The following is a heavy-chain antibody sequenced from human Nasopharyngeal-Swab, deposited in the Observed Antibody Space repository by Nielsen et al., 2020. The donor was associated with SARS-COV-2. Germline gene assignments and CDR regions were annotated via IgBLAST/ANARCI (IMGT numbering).Heavy chain of an antibody. CDR3: ARYYYGSGSSPYNWFDP. CDR2: ISGSGGST. Sequence: GESLKISCAASGFTFSSYAMSWVRQAPGKGLEWVSAISGSGGSTYYADSVKGRFTISRDNSKNTLYLQMNSLRAEDTAVYYCARYYYGSGSSPYNWFDPWGQGTLVTVSS. V-gene: IGHV3-23*01. D-gene: IGHD3-10*01. CDR1: GFTFSSYA. J-gene: IGHJ5*02.